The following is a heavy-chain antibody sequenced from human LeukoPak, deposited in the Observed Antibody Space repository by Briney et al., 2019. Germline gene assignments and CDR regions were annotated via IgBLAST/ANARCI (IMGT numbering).Heavy chain of an antibody. J-gene: IGHJ4*02. CDR3: ARGWRSGYLDY. V-gene: IGHV4-39*07. Sequence: SETLSLTCTVSGGSVSSTAYYWGWIRQPPGKGLEWIGEINHSGSTNYNPSLKSRVTISVDTSKNQFSLKLSSVTAADTAVYYCARGWRSGYLDYWGQGTLVTVSS. CDR2: INHSGST. CDR1: GGSVSSTAYY. D-gene: IGHD3-22*01.